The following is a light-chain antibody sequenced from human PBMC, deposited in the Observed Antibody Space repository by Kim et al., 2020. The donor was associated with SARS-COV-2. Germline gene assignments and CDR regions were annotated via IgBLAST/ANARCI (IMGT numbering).Light chain of an antibody. CDR1: SSNIGSNY. CDR2: RNN. V-gene: IGLV1-47*01. CDR3: AAWDDSLSGRGVV. J-gene: IGLJ2*01. Sequence: VNMSCSGSSSNIGSNYVYWYQQLPGTAPKLLIYRNNQRPSGVPDRFSGSKSGTSASLAISGLRSEDEADYYCAAWDDSLSGRGVVFGGGTQLTVL.